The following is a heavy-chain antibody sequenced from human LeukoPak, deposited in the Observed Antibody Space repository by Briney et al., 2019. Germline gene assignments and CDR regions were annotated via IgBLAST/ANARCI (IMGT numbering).Heavy chain of an antibody. CDR1: GFIFSSYE. Sequence: GGSLRLSCVASGFIFSSYEMNWVRQTPGKGLEWVSYISRSGTTIHCADSVKGRFTISRDNAKNSLYLQMNSLRVEDTAVYHCASKFCSGGSCSPDFEYWGQGTLVT. CDR3: ASKFCSGGSCSPDFEY. V-gene: IGHV3-48*03. D-gene: IGHD2-15*01. CDR2: ISRSGTTI. J-gene: IGHJ4*02.